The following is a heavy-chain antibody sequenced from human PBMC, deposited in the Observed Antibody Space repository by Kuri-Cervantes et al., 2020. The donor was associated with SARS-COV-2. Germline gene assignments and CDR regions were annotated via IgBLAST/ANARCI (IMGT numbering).Heavy chain of an antibody. V-gene: IGHV3-30-3*01. Sequence: LSLTCAASGFTFSSYAMHWVRQAPGKGLEWVAVISYDGSNKYYADSVKGRFTISRDNSKNTLYLQMNSLRAEDTAVHYCAKDQLRFLEWLSDHDAFDIWGQGTMVTVSS. J-gene: IGHJ3*02. CDR3: AKDQLRFLEWLSDHDAFDI. CDR1: GFTFSSYA. D-gene: IGHD3-3*01. CDR2: ISYDGSNK.